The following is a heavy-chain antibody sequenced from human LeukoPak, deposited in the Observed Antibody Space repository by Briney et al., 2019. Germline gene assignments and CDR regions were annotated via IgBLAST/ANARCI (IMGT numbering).Heavy chain of an antibody. CDR3: ARGPGPKAITMIVVPKGGAFDI. J-gene: IGHJ3*02. Sequence: SETLSLTCAVYGGSFSGYYWSWIRQPPGKGLEWIGEINHSGSTNYNPSLKSRVTISVDTSKHQFSLKLSSVTAADTAVYYCARGPGPKAITMIVVPKGGAFDIWGQGTMVTVSS. CDR2: INHSGST. D-gene: IGHD3-22*01. V-gene: IGHV4-34*01. CDR1: GGSFSGYY.